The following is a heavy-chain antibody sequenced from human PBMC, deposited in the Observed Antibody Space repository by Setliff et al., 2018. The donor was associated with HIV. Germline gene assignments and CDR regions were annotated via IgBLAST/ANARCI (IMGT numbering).Heavy chain of an antibody. J-gene: IGHJ4*02. CDR3: ARDHLSSKPTVAIDY. D-gene: IGHD6-19*01. Sequence: PGGSLRLSCATSRFTFSSYWMSWVRQAPGKGLEWVANIDQDGSEGYYGDFVKGRFTISRDDAKNSLYLKMNSLRAEDTALYYCARDHLSSKPTVAIDYWGQGTLVTVSS. CDR1: RFTFSSYW. CDR2: IDQDGSEG. V-gene: IGHV3-7*01.